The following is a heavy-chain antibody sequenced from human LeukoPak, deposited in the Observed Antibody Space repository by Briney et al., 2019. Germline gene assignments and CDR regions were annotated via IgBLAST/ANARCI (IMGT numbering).Heavy chain of an antibody. V-gene: IGHV4-59*01. CDR2: IYDPDSPDSNPSL. Sequence: PSETLSLTCSVSGASISPYYWSWIRQPPGKRLEWIANIYDPDSPDSNPSLNYNPSLTRRATISLDTSKNQFFLRLTSMTAADTAVYYCARGTYGGSGNWGQGTLVIVSA. CDR3: ARGTYGGSGN. J-gene: IGHJ4*02. D-gene: IGHD4-23*01. CDR1: GASISPYY.